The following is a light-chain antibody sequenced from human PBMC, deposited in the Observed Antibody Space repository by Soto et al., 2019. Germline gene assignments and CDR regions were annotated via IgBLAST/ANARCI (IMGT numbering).Light chain of an antibody. CDR3: QQYYSYPPWT. J-gene: IGKJ1*01. CDR1: QSISTY. Sequence: IQMTQSPSSLSASVGDRVTITCQASQSISTYLNWYQQKAGKARKLLIYAASTLQSGVPSRFSGSGSGTDFTLPISCLQSADFATYYCQQYYSYPPWTFGQGTKVDIK. V-gene: IGKV1-8*01. CDR2: AAS.